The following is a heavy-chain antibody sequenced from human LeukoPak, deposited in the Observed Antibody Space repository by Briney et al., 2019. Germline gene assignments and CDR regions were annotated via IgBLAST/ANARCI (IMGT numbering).Heavy chain of an antibody. J-gene: IGHJ6*03. CDR3: ARDYFDSSDYPQTYYYYYMDV. CDR2: INSTSTFI. Sequence: GGSLRLSCAASGFTFSRYSMNWVRQAPGKGLEWVASINSTSTFIYSADSVKGRFTISRDTAKNSLFLQMNSLRAEDAAIYYCARDYFDSSDYPQTYYYYYMDVWGKGTTVTVSS. V-gene: IGHV3-21*01. CDR1: GFTFSRYS. D-gene: IGHD3-22*01.